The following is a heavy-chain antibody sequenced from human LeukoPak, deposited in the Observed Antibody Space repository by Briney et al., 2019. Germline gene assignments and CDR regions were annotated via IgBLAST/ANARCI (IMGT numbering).Heavy chain of an antibody. D-gene: IGHD4-17*01. CDR1: GGSFSGYY. CDR3: ARRPDDYDYFDY. Sequence: SETLSLTCAVYGGSFSGYYWSWIRQPPGKGLEWIGEINHSGSTNYNPSLKSRLTISADTSKNQFSLKLSSVTAADTAVYYCARRPDDYDYFDYWGQGILVTVSS. J-gene: IGHJ4*02. V-gene: IGHV4-34*01. CDR2: INHSGST.